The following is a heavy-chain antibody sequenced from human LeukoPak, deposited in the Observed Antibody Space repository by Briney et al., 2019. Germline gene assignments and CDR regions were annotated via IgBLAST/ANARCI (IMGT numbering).Heavy chain of an antibody. V-gene: IGHV4-39*07. Sequence: PSETLSLTCTVSGDSITSSNYYWAWIRQPPGKGLEWIGSIFYSGTTYYSSSLKSRVTMSVDTSKTQFSLKLSSVTAADTAVYYCASGNWGSPPDYWGQGTLVTVSS. D-gene: IGHD7-27*01. CDR2: IFYSGTT. CDR1: GDSITSSNYY. CDR3: ASGNWGSPPDY. J-gene: IGHJ4*02.